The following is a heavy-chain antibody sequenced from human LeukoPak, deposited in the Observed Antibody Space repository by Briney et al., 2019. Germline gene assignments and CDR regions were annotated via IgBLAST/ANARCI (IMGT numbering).Heavy chain of an antibody. D-gene: IGHD2-8*01. CDR1: GFTFSSYS. J-gene: IGHJ4*02. CDR3: VRDFYSHNGPCFDF. CDR2: IDTPTPYI. V-gene: IGHV3-21*01. Sequence: GGSLRLSCEASGFTFSSYSMTWVRQAPGNGLEWVSSIDTPTPYINYADSVRGRFTISRDNARNSLYLQMSSLRAEDTAVYYCVRDFYSHNGPCFDFWGQGTLVTVSS.